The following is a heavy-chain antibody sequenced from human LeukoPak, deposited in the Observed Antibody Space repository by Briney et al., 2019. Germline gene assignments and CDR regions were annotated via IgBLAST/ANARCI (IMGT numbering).Heavy chain of an antibody. CDR2: IYYSGST. J-gene: IGHJ4*02. CDR1: GGSISSSYYY. V-gene: IGHV4-39*07. Sequence: SETLSLTCTVSGGSISSSYYYWGWIRQPPGKGLEWIGNIYYSGSTYYNPSLKSRVTISVDTSKNQFSLKLSSVTAADTAVYYCARGRGYPDYWGQGTLVTVSS. D-gene: IGHD3-22*01. CDR3: ARGRGYPDY.